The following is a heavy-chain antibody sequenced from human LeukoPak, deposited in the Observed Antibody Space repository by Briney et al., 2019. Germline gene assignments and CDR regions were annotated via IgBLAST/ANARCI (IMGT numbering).Heavy chain of an antibody. Sequence: PGGSLRLSCAASGFTFSSYAMRWVRQAPGKGLEWVSVISYEGRNKNYAVAVKSRCTISRDNSKNTIYLDMNSLRSDYTAVYYCARGFPYDDPTEGYCNGMDIWGQGNTVIAAS. J-gene: IGHJ6*02. CDR3: ARGFPYDDPTEGYCNGMDI. CDR1: GFTFSSYA. CDR2: ISYEGRNK. V-gene: IGHV3-30*04. D-gene: IGHD4-17*01.